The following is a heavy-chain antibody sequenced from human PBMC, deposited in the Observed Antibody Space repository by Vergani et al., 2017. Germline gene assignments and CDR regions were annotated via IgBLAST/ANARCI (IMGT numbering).Heavy chain of an antibody. CDR2: ISGLGGNI. CDR1: GFSFTNYETHSGLTFSSYA. Sequence: EVQLLESGGGLVQSGGSLRLSCTASGFSFTNYETHSGLTFSSYAMTWVRQAPGKGLEWVSSISGLGGNIFYADSVKGRFTISRDNSDNTLYLQMNALRAEDTAVYFCAKEQLVTGYSTGWFYLETWGQGSLVTVSS. J-gene: IGHJ5*02. V-gene: IGHV3-23*01. D-gene: IGHD6-19*01. CDR3: AKEQLVTGYSTGWFYLET.